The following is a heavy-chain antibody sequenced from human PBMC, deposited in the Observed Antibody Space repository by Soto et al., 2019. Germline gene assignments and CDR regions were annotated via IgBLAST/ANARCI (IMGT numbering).Heavy chain of an antibody. CDR3: ARGIRRHLPSLLRYFDWLIDY. J-gene: IGHJ4*02. CDR1: GGSISSSNW. D-gene: IGHD3-9*01. Sequence: SELLRLRYAVSGGSISSSNWWSWVRQPPGKGLEWIGEINHSGSTNYNPSLKSRVTISVDTSKNQFSLKLSSVTAADTAVYYCARGIRRHLPSLLRYFDWLIDYWGQGTLVTVSS. CDR2: INHSGST. V-gene: IGHV4-4*02.